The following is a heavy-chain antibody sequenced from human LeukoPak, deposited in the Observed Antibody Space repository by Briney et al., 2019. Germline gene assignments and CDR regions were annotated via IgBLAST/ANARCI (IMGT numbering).Heavy chain of an antibody. D-gene: IGHD6-19*01. J-gene: IGHJ3*02. CDR1: GFTFSSYW. CDR2: ISWNSGSI. CDR3: AKVSSSGWPFDALDI. Sequence: GGSLRLSCAASGFTFSSYWMHWVRQAPGKGLEWVSGISWNSGSIGYADSVKGRFTISRDNAKNSLYLQMNSLRAEDTALYYCAKVSSSGWPFDALDIWGQGTMVTVSS. V-gene: IGHV3-9*01.